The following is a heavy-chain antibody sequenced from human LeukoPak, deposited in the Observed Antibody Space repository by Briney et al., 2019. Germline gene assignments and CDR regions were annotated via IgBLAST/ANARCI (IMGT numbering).Heavy chain of an antibody. CDR1: GFSFSDYP. Sequence: PGGSLRLSCTTSGFSFSDYPMNWVRQAPGKGLEWVGFIRSKGYGGTTEYAAPVKGRFTISRDDSKSIAYLQMNSLKTEDTAFYYCTKGRSSDYWGQGTLVTVSS. D-gene: IGHD6-6*01. CDR2: IRSKGYGGTT. J-gene: IGHJ4*02. V-gene: IGHV3-49*04. CDR3: TKGRSSDY.